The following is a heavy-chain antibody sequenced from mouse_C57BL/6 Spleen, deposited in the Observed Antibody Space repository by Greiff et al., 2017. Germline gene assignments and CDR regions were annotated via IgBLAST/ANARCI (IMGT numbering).Heavy chain of an antibody. CDR2: IYPGDGDT. D-gene: IGHD2-3*01. CDR1: GYAFSSYW. J-gene: IGHJ2*01. V-gene: IGHV1-80*01. Sequence: QVQLQQSGAELVKPGASVKISCKASGYAFSSYWMNWVKQRPGKGLEWIGQIYPGDGDTNYNGKFKGKAALTADKSSSTAYMQLSSLTSEDSAVYFCARSEWLLRYFDYWGQGTTLTVSS. CDR3: ARSEWLLRYFDY.